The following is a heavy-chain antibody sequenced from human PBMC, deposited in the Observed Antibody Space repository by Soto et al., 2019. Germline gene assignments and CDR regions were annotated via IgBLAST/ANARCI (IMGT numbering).Heavy chain of an antibody. D-gene: IGHD5-12*01. V-gene: IGHV4-30-4*01. J-gene: IGHJ4*02. CDR1: GASISSGDYF. Sequence: SETLSLTCTVSGASISSGDYFWSWIRQSPGKGLEWIGYIYDSGSSYYNPSLKSRVTMSVDTSKNQFSLKLRSVTAADTAVYYCARERGYISGPKNFDYWGQGTLVTVSS. CDR2: IYDSGSS. CDR3: ARERGYISGPKNFDY.